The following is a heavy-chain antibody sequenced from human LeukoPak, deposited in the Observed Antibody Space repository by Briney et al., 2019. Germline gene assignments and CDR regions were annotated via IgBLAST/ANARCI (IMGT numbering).Heavy chain of an antibody. V-gene: IGHV4-59*08. CDR3: ARHMGLGYSYGYPYFDY. J-gene: IGHJ4*02. CDR2: IYYSGST. D-gene: IGHD5-18*01. Sequence: SETLSLTCTVSGGSISSYYWSWIRQPPGKGLEWIGYIYYSGSTNYNPSLKSRVTISVDTSKNQFSLKLSSVTAADTAVYYCARHMGLGYSYGYPYFDYCGQGALVTVSS. CDR1: GGSISSYY.